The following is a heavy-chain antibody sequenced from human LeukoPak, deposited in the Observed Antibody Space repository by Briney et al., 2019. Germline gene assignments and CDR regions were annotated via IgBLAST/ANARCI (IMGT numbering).Heavy chain of an antibody. Sequence: PSETLSLTCTISGGSISSSSYCWGWVRQPPVKGLEWIGSIYYSGSTYYNPSLKSRVTISVDTSKNQFSLKLSSVTAADTAVYYCARGWYKSGWYTLDYWGQGTLVTVSS. CDR3: ARGWYKSGWYTLDY. V-gene: IGHV4-39*01. CDR1: GGSISSSSYC. CDR2: IYYSGST. D-gene: IGHD6-19*01. J-gene: IGHJ4*02.